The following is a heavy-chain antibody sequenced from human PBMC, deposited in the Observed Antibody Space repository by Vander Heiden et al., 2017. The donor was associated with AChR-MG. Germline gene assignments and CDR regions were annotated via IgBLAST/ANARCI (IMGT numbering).Heavy chain of an antibody. CDR1: GFTFSSYS. J-gene: IGHJ4*02. Sequence: EVQLVESGGGLVKPGGSLRLSCAASGFTFSSYSMNWVRQAPGKGLEWVSSISSSSSYIYYADSVKGRFTISRDNAKNSLYLQMNSLRAEDTAVDYCARVADRSGWYSPLDYWGQGTLVTVSS. D-gene: IGHD6-19*01. CDR3: ARVADRSGWYSPLDY. V-gene: IGHV3-21*01. CDR2: ISSSSSYI.